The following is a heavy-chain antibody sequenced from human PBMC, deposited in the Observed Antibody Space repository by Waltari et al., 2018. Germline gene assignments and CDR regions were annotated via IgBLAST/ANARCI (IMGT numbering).Heavy chain of an antibody. V-gene: IGHV4-39*07. CDR2: IHYSGST. CDR1: GGSISSSSYY. J-gene: IGHJ3*02. D-gene: IGHD2-2*01. CDR3: ARTPAATYGGAFDI. Sequence: QLQLQESGPGLVKPSETLSLTCTVSGGSISSSSYYWGWIRQPPGKGLEWIGSIHYSGSTYYNPALKSRVTISVDTSKNQFSLKLSSVTAADTAVYYCARTPAATYGGAFDIWGQGTMVTVSS.